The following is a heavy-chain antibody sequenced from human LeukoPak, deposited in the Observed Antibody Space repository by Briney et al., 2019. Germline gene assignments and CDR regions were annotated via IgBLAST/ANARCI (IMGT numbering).Heavy chain of an antibody. CDR3: ATGLGSSGYYYATFGP. J-gene: IGHJ5*02. V-gene: IGHV4-34*01. CDR1: GGSFSGYY. D-gene: IGHD3-22*01. Sequence: SETLSLTCAVYGGSFSGYYWSWIRPPPAKGLAWIGGNNHSGSTNYDPSLNSRVTISGDTSKNQFSLKMSSVSAADTPVYYCATGLGSSGYYYATFGPWCQGTLVTVS. CDR2: NNHSGST.